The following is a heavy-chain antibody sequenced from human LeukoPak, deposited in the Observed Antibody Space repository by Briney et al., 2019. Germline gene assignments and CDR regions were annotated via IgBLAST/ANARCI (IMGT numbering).Heavy chain of an antibody. D-gene: IGHD6-13*01. CDR3: AKDRAYSSSWYNY. V-gene: IGHV3-23*01. J-gene: IGHJ4*02. CDR2: ISGSGGST. Sequence: PGGSLRLSCAASGFTFSSYAMSWVRQAPGKGLEWVSAISGSGGSTYYADSVKARFTISRDNSKNTLYLQMNSLRAEDTAVYYCAKDRAYSSSWYNYWGQGTLVTVSS. CDR1: GFTFSSYA.